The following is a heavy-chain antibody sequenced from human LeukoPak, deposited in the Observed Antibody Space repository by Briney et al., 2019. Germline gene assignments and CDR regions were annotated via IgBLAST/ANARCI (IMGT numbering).Heavy chain of an antibody. CDR3: AREHLTIFGVVDY. CDR2: IYYSGST. D-gene: IGHD3-3*01. V-gene: IGHV4-30-4*08. Sequence: SQTLSLTCTVSGGSISSGDYYWSWIRQPPGKGLEWIGYIYYSGSTYYNPFLKSRVTISVDTSKNQFSLKLSSVTAADTAVYYCAREHLTIFGVVDYWGQGTLVTVSS. CDR1: GGSISSGDYY. J-gene: IGHJ4*02.